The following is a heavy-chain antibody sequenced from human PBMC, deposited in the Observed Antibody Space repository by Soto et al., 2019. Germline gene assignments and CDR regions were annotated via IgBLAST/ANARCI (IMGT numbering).Heavy chain of an antibody. D-gene: IGHD3-16*01. CDR1: GFTFSSYA. CDR3: ARGGPEDALYYYYGMDV. Sequence: PGGSLRLSCAASGFTFSSYAMSWVRQAPGKGLEWVSGISGSADSTYYADSVKGRFTVSRDNSKNTLHLQMNSLRAEDTAVYYCARGGPEDALYYYYGMDVWGQGTTVTVSS. V-gene: IGHV3-23*01. J-gene: IGHJ6*02. CDR2: ISGSADST.